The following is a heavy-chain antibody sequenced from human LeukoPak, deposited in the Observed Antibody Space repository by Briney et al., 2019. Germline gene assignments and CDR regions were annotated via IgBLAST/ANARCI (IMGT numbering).Heavy chain of an antibody. D-gene: IGHD3-3*01. CDR3: AKEEWLLAVYFDY. J-gene: IGHJ4*02. Sequence: GGSKRLSCAASGFTFSNYAMSWVRQAPGKGLEWVSTISGSGGSTYYADSVKGQFTISRDNSKNTLYLQMNSLRAEDTAVYYCAKEEWLLAVYFDYWGQGTLVTVSS. CDR1: GFTFSNYA. CDR2: ISGSGGST. V-gene: IGHV3-23*01.